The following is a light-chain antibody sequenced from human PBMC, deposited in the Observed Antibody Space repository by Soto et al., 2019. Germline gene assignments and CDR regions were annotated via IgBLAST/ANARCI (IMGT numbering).Light chain of an antibody. CDR1: SSNIGSNA. V-gene: IGLV1-44*01. CDR2: SDD. J-gene: IGLJ1*01. Sequence: QSVLTQPPSASGTPGQKVTISCSGSSSNIGSNAVNWYQQVPGTAPKLLIYSDDHRPSGVPDRFSGSKSGTSASLAISGRQSEDEADYTYEAWNANPDGPSYVFGTGTKVTVL. CDR3: EAWNANPDGPSYV.